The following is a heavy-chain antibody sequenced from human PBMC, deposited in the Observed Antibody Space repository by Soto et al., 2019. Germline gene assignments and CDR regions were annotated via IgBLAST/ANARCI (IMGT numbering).Heavy chain of an antibody. V-gene: IGHV4-34*01. CDR1: GVSFSGYY. CDR3: ARGSRRDV. Sequence: SETLSLTCAVYGVSFSGYYWSWIRQPPGKGLEWIGEINHSGSTNYNPASTSRVTISVDTSKNQFSLKLSSVTAADTAVYYCARGSRRDVWGQGTLGTVS. J-gene: IGHJ4*02. CDR2: INHSGST.